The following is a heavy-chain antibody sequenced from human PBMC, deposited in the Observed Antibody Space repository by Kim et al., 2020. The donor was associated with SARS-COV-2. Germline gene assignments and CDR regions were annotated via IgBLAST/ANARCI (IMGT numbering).Heavy chain of an antibody. V-gene: IGHV3-30*01. Sequence: SKKYYADSVKGRFTISRDISKNTMYLQMNSLRAEDTAVYYCARAPEGLDVWGQGTTVTVSS. J-gene: IGHJ6*02. CDR3: ARAPEGLDV. CDR2: SKK.